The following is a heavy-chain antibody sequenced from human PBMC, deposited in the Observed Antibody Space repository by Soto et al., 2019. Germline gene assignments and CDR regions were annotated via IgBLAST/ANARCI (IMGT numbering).Heavy chain of an antibody. CDR2: INAGNGDT. D-gene: IGHD6-19*01. CDR3: ARSWKAGITVAGPIDY. Sequence: QVQLVQSGAEVKKPGASVKVTCKASEYFTSYAMNWVRQAPGQRLEWMGWINAGNGDTKYSQKFQGRVTITRDTSASTAYMELSSLRSEDTAVYYCARSWKAGITVAGPIDYWGQGTLVTVSS. J-gene: IGHJ4*02. CDR1: EYFTSYA. V-gene: IGHV1-3*01.